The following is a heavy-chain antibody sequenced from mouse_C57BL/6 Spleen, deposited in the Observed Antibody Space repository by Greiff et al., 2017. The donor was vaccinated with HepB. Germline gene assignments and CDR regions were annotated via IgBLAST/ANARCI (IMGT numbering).Heavy chain of an antibody. CDR1: GYTFTSYW. J-gene: IGHJ4*01. CDR2: IHPSDSDT. Sequence: QVQLQQPGAELVKPGASVKVSCKASGYTFTSYWMHWVKQRPGQGLEWIGRIHPSDSDTNYNQKFKGKATLTVDKSSSTAYMQLSSLTSEDSAVYYCAMGGSSVYSYYYAMDYWGQGTSVTVSS. D-gene: IGHD3-2*02. V-gene: IGHV1-74*01. CDR3: AMGGSSVYSYYYAMDY.